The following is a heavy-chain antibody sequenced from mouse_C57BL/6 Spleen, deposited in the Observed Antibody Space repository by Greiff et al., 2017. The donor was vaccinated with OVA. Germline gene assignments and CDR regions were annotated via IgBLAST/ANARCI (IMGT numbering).Heavy chain of an antibody. Sequence: VQLKQSGAELVRPGASVTLSCKASGYTFTDYEMHWVKQTPVHGLEWIGAIDPETGGTAYNQKFKGKAILTADKSSSTAYMELRSLTSEDSAVYYCTRWIYYDYDDYWGQGTTLTVSS. CDR3: TRWIYYDYDDY. CDR1: GYTFTDYE. CDR2: IDPETGGT. D-gene: IGHD2-4*01. J-gene: IGHJ2*01. V-gene: IGHV1-15*01.